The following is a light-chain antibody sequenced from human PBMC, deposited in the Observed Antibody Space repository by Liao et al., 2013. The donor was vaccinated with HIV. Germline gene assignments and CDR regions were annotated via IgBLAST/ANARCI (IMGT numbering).Light chain of an antibody. J-gene: IGLJ2*01. Sequence: SYELTQPPSVSVAPGKTARIPCGGNDIGSKSVHWYQQKPGQAPVLVIYYDIRRPSGIPERFSGSNSGNTATLTISRVEAGDEADYYCQAWDGSTVVFGGGTKLTVL. CDR2: YDI. V-gene: IGLV3-21*01. CDR1: DIGSKS. CDR3: QAWDGSTVV.